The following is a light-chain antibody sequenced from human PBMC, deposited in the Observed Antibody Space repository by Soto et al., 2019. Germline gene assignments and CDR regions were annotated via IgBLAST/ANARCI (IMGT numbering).Light chain of an antibody. CDR2: GAS. CDR3: QHYAGSPLT. Sequence: EIVLTQSPATLSLSPGERATLSCRASQTVSSNSLAWYQQKPGQAPWLLISGASSRATGIPERFSGSGSGTDFTLTISRLEPEDFAVYYCQHYAGSPLTFGGGTKVDIK. V-gene: IGKV3-20*01. CDR1: QTVSSNS. J-gene: IGKJ4*01.